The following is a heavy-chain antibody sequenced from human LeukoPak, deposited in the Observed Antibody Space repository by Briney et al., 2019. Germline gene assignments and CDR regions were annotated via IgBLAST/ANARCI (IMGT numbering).Heavy chain of an antibody. CDR2: IYPGDSDT. V-gene: IGHV5-51*01. Sequence: PGGSLKISCKGSGYSFTSYWIGCVRQIPGKGLEWMGIIYPGDSDTRYSPSFQGQVTISADKSIGTAYLQWSSLKASDTGMYYCARQDCSGGSCYSEIMSWFDPWGQGTLVTVSS. D-gene: IGHD2-15*01. CDR1: GYSFTSYW. J-gene: IGHJ5*02. CDR3: ARQDCSGGSCYSEIMSWFDP.